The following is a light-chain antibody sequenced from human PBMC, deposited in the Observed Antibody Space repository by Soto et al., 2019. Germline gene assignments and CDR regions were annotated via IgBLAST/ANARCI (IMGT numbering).Light chain of an antibody. J-gene: IGKJ1*01. CDR2: GAS. V-gene: IGKV3-15*01. CDR1: QSVSSSY. CDR3: QQYHYWPRM. Sequence: EIVLTQSPGTLSLSPGERATLSCRASQSVSSSYLAWYQQKPGQAPRLLIYGASTRVTGVPARFSGSGSGTEFTLTISSLQSEDVALYYCQQYHYWPRMFGPGTKVDIK.